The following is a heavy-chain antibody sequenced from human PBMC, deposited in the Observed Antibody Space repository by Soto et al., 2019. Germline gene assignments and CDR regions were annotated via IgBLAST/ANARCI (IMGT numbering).Heavy chain of an antibody. CDR3: ARESSSSWYYYYGMDV. Sequence: QVQLVESGGGLVKPGGSLRLSCAASGFTFSDYYMSWIRQAPGKGLEWVSYISSSGSTIHYADSVKGRFTISRDNAKNSLYLQMNSLRAEDTAVYYCARESSSSWYYYYGMDVWGQGTTVTVSS. V-gene: IGHV3-11*01. J-gene: IGHJ6*02. CDR2: ISSSGSTI. D-gene: IGHD6-13*01. CDR1: GFTFSDYY.